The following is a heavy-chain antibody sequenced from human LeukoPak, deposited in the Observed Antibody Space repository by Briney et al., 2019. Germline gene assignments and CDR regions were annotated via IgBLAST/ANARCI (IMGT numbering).Heavy chain of an antibody. D-gene: IGHD2-8*02. Sequence: SETLSLTCTVSGGSISSSSYYWGWIRQPPGKGLEWIGSIYYSGSTYYNPSLKSRVTISVDTSKNQFSLKLSSVTAADTAVYYCARIPYWSHYFDYWGQGTLVTVSS. CDR3: ARIPYWSHYFDY. CDR2: IYYSGST. CDR1: GGSISSSSYY. V-gene: IGHV4-39*01. J-gene: IGHJ4*02.